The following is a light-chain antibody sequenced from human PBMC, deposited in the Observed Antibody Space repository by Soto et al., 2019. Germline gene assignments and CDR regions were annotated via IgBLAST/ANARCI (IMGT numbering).Light chain of an antibody. CDR3: LKYNSAPWT. Sequence: DIQMTQSPSSLSASVGDRVTITCRASQGISNYLAWYQQKPGKVPKLLIYAASTLHSGVPSRFSGSGSGTDFTFTISSLQPEDVATYYCLKYNSAPWTFGQGTKVEIK. J-gene: IGKJ1*01. CDR1: QGISNY. CDR2: AAS. V-gene: IGKV1-27*01.